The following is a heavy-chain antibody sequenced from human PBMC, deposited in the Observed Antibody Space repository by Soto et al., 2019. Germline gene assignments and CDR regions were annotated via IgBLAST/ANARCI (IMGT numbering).Heavy chain of an antibody. V-gene: IGHV1-69*13. D-gene: IGHD2-2*02. Sequence: SVKVSCKASGGTFSSYAISWVRQAPGQGLEWMGGTIPIFGTANYAQKFQGRVTITADESTSTAYMELSSLRSEDTAVYYCAREMYCSSTSCYISHYYYGMDVWGQGTTVTVSS. CDR3: AREMYCSSTSCYISHYYYGMDV. CDR2: TIPIFGTA. J-gene: IGHJ6*02. CDR1: GGTFSSYA.